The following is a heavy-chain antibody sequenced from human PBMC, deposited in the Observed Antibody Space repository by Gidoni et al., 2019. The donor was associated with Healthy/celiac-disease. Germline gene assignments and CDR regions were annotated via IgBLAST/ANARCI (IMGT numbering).Heavy chain of an antibody. CDR1: GFTFSSDE. J-gene: IGHJ4*02. V-gene: IGHV3-64D*06. Sequence: EGQLVESGGGLVQPGGTRRLSCSASGFTFSSDEMNWVRQAPGKGREYFSAIGSTGGSTYYADSVKGRFTISRDNSKNTLYLQMSSLRAEDTAVYYCVKDLMSYYVSSGYYDPWDYWGQGTLVTVSS. CDR3: VKDLMSYYVSSGYYDPWDY. D-gene: IGHD3-22*01. CDR2: IGSTGGST.